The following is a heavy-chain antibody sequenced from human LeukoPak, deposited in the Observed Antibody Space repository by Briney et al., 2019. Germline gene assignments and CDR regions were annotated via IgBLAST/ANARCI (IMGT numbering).Heavy chain of an antibody. CDR1: GFTFSSFA. J-gene: IGHJ4*02. Sequence: RGSLRLSRAASGFTFSSFAMSWVRQAPGKGLEWVSAISGSDSTYYADSVKGRFTISRDNSKNTLYLQMNSLRAEDTAIYYCAKGVRFLDWWILDYWGQGSLVTVSS. V-gene: IGHV3-23*01. D-gene: IGHD3-9*01. CDR2: ISGSDST. CDR3: AKGVRFLDWWILDY.